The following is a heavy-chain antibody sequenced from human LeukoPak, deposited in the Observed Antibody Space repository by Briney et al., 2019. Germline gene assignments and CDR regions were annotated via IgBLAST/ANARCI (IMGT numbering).Heavy chain of an antibody. J-gene: IGHJ4*02. CDR3: ARNPWNSDIGVIGD. V-gene: IGHV3-11*04. D-gene: IGHD1/OR15-1a*01. CDR2: MSSTGNTI. CDR1: GFTLRDYY. Sequence: GGSLRLSCAASGFTLRDYYMSWIRQAPGKGLEWISYMSSTGNTIYYAESVKGRFTVSRDSAENSLYLQMNSLRADDTAVYYCARNPWNSDIGVIGDWGQGTLVTVSS.